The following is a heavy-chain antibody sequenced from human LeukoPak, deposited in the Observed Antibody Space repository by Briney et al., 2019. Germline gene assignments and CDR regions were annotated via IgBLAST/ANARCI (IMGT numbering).Heavy chain of an antibody. V-gene: IGHV3-23*01. CDR2: ICGSDGSR. J-gene: IGHJ3*02. CDR1: GFTFSTYA. D-gene: IGHD5-18*01. CDR3: TRTLTLMVTYAFDI. Sequence: GSLRLSCAASGFTFSTYAMSWVRQAPGKGLEWVSAICGSDGSRYYADSVKGRFTISRDNSKNTLYLQMNSLRAEDTAVYYCTRTLTLMVTYAFDIWGQGTMVTVSS.